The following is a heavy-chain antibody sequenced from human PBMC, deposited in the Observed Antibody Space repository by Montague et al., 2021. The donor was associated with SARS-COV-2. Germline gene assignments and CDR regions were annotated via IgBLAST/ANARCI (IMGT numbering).Heavy chain of an antibody. Sequence: SETLSLTCTVSGGSISSSSYYWGWIRQPPGQGLEWIGSIYYSGSTYYNPSLKSRVTISVDTSKNQFSLKLSSVTAAATAVYYCARVGRQQLVRLSGMDVWGQGTTVTVSS. D-gene: IGHD6-13*01. J-gene: IGHJ6*02. CDR2: IYYSGST. CDR1: GGSISSSSYY. V-gene: IGHV4-39*07. CDR3: ARVGRQQLVRLSGMDV.